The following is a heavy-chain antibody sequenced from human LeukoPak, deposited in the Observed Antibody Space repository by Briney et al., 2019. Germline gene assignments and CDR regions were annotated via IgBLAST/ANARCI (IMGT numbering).Heavy chain of an antibody. Sequence: SETLSLTCTVSGGSISSYYWSWIRQPPGKGLEWIGYIYYSGSTNYNPFLKSRVTISVDTSKNQFSLKLSSVTAADTAVYYCARAVDSSGYYPLLDYWGQGTLVTVSS. D-gene: IGHD3-22*01. CDR2: IYYSGST. J-gene: IGHJ4*02. V-gene: IGHV4-59*01. CDR1: GGSISSYY. CDR3: ARAVDSSGYYPLLDY.